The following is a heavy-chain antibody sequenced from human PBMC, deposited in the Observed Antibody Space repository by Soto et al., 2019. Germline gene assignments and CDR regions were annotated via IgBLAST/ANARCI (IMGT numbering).Heavy chain of an antibody. CDR1: GGSISSGGYY. J-gene: IGHJ4*02. V-gene: IGHV4-31*03. D-gene: IGHD5-18*01. Sequence: SETLSLTCTVSGGSISSGGYYWSWIRQHPGKGLEWIGYIYYSGSTYYNPSLKSRVTISVDTSKNQFSLKLSSVTAADTAVYYCAGYGYSYGYLDYWGQGTLVTVSS. CDR3: AGYGYSYGYLDY. CDR2: IYYSGST.